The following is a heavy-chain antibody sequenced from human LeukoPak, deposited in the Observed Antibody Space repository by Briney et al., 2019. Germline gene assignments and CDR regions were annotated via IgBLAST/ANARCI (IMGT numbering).Heavy chain of an antibody. CDR2: ISYDGSNK. CDR1: GFTFSSYG. V-gene: IGHV3-30*03. CDR3: ATRTFTVTRTRQSDY. D-gene: IGHD4-17*01. Sequence: GGSLRLSCAASGFTFSSYGMHWVRQAPGKGLEWVAVISYDGSNKYYADSVKGRFTISRDNSKNTLYLQMNSLRAEDTAVYYCATRTFTVTRTRQSDYWGQGTLATVSS. J-gene: IGHJ4*02.